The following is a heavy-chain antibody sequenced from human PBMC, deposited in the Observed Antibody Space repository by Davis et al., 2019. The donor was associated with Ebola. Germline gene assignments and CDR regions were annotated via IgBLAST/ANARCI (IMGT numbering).Heavy chain of an antibody. CDR3: ARGGTDYSGSGNDYNSIDYFEY. CDR1: GYIFTSND. D-gene: IGHD3-10*01. V-gene: IGHV1-18*04. CDR2: ISAYNGNT. Sequence: AASVKVSCKASGYIFTSNDINWVRQAPGQGLEWMGWISAYNGNTNYAQKLQGRVTMTTDTSTTTVYMELNSLRSEDTAVYYCARGGTDYSGSGNDYNSIDYFEYWGQGTLVTASS. J-gene: IGHJ4*02.